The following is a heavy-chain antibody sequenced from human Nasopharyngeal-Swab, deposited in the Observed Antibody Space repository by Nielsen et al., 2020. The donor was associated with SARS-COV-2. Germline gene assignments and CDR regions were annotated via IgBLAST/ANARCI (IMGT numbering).Heavy chain of an antibody. J-gene: IGHJ6*02. D-gene: IGHD3-10*01. Sequence: PGKGLEWIGEINHSGSTNYNPSLKSRVTISVDTSKNQFSLKLSSVTAADTAVYYCARHSKLMVQGVMGGMDVWGQGTTVTVSS. CDR2: INHSGST. CDR3: ARHSKLMVQGVMGGMDV. V-gene: IGHV4-34*01.